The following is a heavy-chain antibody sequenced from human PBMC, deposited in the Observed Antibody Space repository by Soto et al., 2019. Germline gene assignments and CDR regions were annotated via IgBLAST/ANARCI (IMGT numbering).Heavy chain of an antibody. CDR2: INSDGSST. Sequence: GGSLRLSCAASGFTFSSYWMHWVRQAPGKGLVWVSRINSDGSSTSYADSVKGRFTISRDNAKNTLYLQMNSLRAEDTAVYYCARVNSGDIVVVVAATYAFDIWGQGTMVTVSS. J-gene: IGHJ3*02. D-gene: IGHD2-15*01. V-gene: IGHV3-74*01. CDR3: ARVNSGDIVVVVAATYAFDI. CDR1: GFTFSSYW.